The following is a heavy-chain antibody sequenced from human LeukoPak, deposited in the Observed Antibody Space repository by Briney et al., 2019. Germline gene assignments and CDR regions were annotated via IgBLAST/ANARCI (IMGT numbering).Heavy chain of an antibody. CDR3: ARDRDRLTGDYYGMDV. J-gene: IGHJ6*02. CDR2: IIPIFGTA. V-gene: IGHV1-69*13. CDR1: GGTFSSYA. D-gene: IGHD1-20*01. Sequence: ASVKVSCKASGGTFSSYAISWVRQAPGQGLEWMGGIIPIFGTANYAQKFQGRVTITADESTSTAYMELSSLRSEDTAVYYCARDRDRLTGDYYGMDVWGQGTTVTVSS.